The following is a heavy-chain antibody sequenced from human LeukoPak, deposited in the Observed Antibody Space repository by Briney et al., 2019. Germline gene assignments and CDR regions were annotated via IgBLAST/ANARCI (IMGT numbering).Heavy chain of an antibody. J-gene: IGHJ6*02. CDR1: GFTFSSYA. V-gene: IGHV3-23*01. CDR3: AKPDTYYDFWSGYYGPPGMDV. Sequence: PGGSLRLSCAASGFTFSSYAMSWVRQAPGKGLEWFSAISGSGGSTYYADSVKGRFTISRDNSKNTLYLQMNSLRAEDTAVYYCAKPDTYYDFWSGYYGPPGMDVWGQGTTVTVSS. CDR2: ISGSGGST. D-gene: IGHD3-3*01.